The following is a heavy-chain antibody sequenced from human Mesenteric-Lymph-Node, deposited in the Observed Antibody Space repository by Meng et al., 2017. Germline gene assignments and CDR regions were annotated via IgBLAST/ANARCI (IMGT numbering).Heavy chain of an antibody. CDR3: TTLYRLDP. CDR2: IKNKADGGAT. J-gene: IGHJ5*02. V-gene: IGHV3-15*01. CDR1: GFTFSNVW. D-gene: IGHD2-8*01. Sequence: EVAVGGAGGGLAKAGGYLRLACAASGFTFSNVWMSWVRQAPGKGLEWVGRIKNKADGGATDYAAPVKGRFTISRDDSKNTLYLQMNSLKTEDTAVYYCTTLYRLDPWGQGTLVTVSS.